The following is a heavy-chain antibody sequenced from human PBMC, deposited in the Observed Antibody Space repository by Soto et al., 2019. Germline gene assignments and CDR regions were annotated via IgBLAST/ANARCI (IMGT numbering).Heavy chain of an antibody. CDR3: ARHAYYYDSSGYSGSQGNYYYYYGMDV. J-gene: IGHJ6*02. CDR2: IYPGDSDT. V-gene: IGHV5-51*01. CDR1: GYSFTSYW. Sequence: GESLKISCKGSGYSFTSYWIGWVSQMPGKGLEWMGIIYPGDSDTRYSPSFQGQVTISADKSISTAYLQWSSLKASDTAMYYCARHAYYYDSSGYSGSQGNYYYYYGMDVWGQGTTVTVSS. D-gene: IGHD3-22*01.